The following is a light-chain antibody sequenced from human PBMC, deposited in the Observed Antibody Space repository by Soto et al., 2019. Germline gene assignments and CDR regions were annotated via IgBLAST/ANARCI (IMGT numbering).Light chain of an antibody. CDR1: QDITTW. J-gene: IGKJ4*01. V-gene: IGKV1-12*01. Sequence: DIQMSQSPSSVSAFVGDRVAVTCRSSQDITTWLARYQKKPGEAPRLLIYAASSLYSGVPTRFSGSGTGTEFTLTISNLQPEDSAIYYCQQVKGFPLTFGGGTKVDIK. CDR2: AAS. CDR3: QQVKGFPLT.